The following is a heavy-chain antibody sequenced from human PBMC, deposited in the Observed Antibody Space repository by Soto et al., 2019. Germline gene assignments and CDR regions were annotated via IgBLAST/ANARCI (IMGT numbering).Heavy chain of an antibody. D-gene: IGHD3-16*01. CDR3: VEVRGRAYHYYYMDV. V-gene: IGHV3-23*01. J-gene: IGHJ6*03. CDR1: GFSFSTYG. CDR2: YGGSGGST. Sequence: DVQLLESGGGLAQRGGSLRLSCAASGFSFSTYGMTWVRQAPGKGLEWVSYGGSGGSTYYADSVKGRFTISRDNSKNTLYLQMNSLRAEDTAVYYCVEVRGRAYHYYYMDVWGNGTTVTVSS.